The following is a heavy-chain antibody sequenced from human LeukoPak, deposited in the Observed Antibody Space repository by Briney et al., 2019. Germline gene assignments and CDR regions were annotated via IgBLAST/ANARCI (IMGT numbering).Heavy chain of an antibody. CDR3: TTDRPGIAVAGAGVY. V-gene: IGHV3-15*01. Sequence: GGSLRLSCTASGFTFSNAWMSWVRQAPGKGLEWVGRFKSRTDGGTTDYAAPVKGRFTISRDDSKNTLYLQMNSLKPADTAVYYCTTDRPGIAVAGAGVYWGQGTLVTVSS. CDR1: GFTFSNAW. D-gene: IGHD6-19*01. CDR2: FKSRTDGGTT. J-gene: IGHJ4*02.